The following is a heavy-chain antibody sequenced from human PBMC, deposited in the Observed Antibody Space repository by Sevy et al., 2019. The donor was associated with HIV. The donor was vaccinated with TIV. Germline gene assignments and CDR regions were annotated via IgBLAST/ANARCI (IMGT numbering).Heavy chain of an antibody. CDR2: INWNGGST. D-gene: IGHD3-22*01. Sequence: GGSLRLSCAASGFTFDDYGMSWVRQAPGKGLEWVSGINWNGGSTGYADSVKGRFTSLRYNAKNSLYLQMNSLRAEDTALYHCAWSGYYDSSGPRVGYYYYYYMDVWGKGTTVTVSS. CDR3: AWSGYYDSSGPRVGYYYYYYMDV. J-gene: IGHJ6*03. V-gene: IGHV3-20*01. CDR1: GFTFDDYG.